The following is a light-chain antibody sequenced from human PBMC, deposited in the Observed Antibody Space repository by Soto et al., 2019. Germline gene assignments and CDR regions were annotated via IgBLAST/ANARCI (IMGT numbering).Light chain of an antibody. CDR2: SNN. CDR1: SSNIGGNT. Sequence: QSVLTQPPSASATPGQRVTISCSGSSSNIGGNTVNWYQQLPGTAPKLLIYSNNQRPSGVPDRFSGSKSGTSASLAISGLQSEDEADYYCAAWDDSLNGDYVFGTGTKVTVL. CDR3: AAWDDSLNGDYV. V-gene: IGLV1-44*01. J-gene: IGLJ1*01.